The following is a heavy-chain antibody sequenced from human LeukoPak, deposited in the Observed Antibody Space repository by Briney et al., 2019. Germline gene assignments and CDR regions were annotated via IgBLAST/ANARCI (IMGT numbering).Heavy chain of an antibody. J-gene: IGHJ4*02. CDR1: GYSISSGYY. Sequence: PSETLSLTCTVSGYSISSGYYWGWIRQPPGKGLEWIGSIYHSGSTYYNPSLKSRVTISVDTSKNQFSLKLSSVTAADTAVYYCARVWFGFDYWGQGTLVTVSS. V-gene: IGHV4-38-2*02. CDR3: ARVWFGFDY. D-gene: IGHD3-10*01. CDR2: IYHSGST.